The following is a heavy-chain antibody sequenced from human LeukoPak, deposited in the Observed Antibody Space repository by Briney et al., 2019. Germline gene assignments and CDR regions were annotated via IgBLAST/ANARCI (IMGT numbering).Heavy chain of an antibody. Sequence: GESLKISCKGSGYSLTSYWIGWVRQMPGKGLEWMGIIYPGDSDTRYSPSFQGQVTISADKSISTAYLQWSSLKASDTAMYYCARHPYSSGWHFDYWGQGTLVTVSS. CDR2: IYPGDSDT. CDR3: ARHPYSSGWHFDY. CDR1: GYSLTSYW. V-gene: IGHV5-51*01. J-gene: IGHJ4*02. D-gene: IGHD6-19*01.